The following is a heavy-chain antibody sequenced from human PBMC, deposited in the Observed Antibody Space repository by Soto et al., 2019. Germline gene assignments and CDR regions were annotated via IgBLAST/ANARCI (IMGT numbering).Heavy chain of an antibody. CDR3: AKDSLLLWFGELRGPVAVDY. CDR1: GFTFSSYG. CDR2: ISYDGSNK. D-gene: IGHD3-10*01. V-gene: IGHV3-30*18. J-gene: IGHJ4*02. Sequence: QVQLVESGGGVVQPGRSLRLSCAASGFTFSSYGMHWVRQAPGKGLEWVAVISYDGSNKYYADSVKGRFTISRDNSKNTLYLQMNSLRAEDTAVYYCAKDSLLLWFGELRGPVAVDYWGQGTLVTVSS.